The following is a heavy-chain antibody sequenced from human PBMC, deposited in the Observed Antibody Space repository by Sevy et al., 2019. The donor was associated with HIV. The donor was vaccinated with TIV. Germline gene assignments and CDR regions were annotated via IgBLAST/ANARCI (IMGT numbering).Heavy chain of an antibody. CDR2: TYYRSKWYN. CDR1: GDSVSSNSAS. CDR3: ARGRHSSSSLGFDS. V-gene: IGHV6-1*01. Sequence: SQTLSLTCAISGDSVSSNSASWNWIRQSPSRGLEWLGRTYYRSKWYNGYAVTVQSQITINPNTSKNQFSLQLNSVTPEDTAVYYCARGRHSSSSLGFDSWGQGTLVTVSS. J-gene: IGHJ4*02. D-gene: IGHD6-6*01.